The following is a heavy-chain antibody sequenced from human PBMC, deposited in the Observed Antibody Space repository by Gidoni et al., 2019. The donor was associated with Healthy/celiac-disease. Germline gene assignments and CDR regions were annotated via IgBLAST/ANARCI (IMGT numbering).Heavy chain of an antibody. J-gene: IGHJ3*02. CDR2: IYYSGST. CDR1: GGSISSGGYY. Sequence: QVQLQESGPGLVKPSQTLSLTCTVSGGSISSGGYYWSWIRQHPGKGLEWIGYIYYSGSTYYNPSLKSRVTISVDTSKNQFSLKLSSVTAADTAVYYCARVRLAYCGGDCYSEGPDAFDIWGQGTMVTVSS. V-gene: IGHV4-31*03. CDR3: ARVRLAYCGGDCYSEGPDAFDI. D-gene: IGHD2-21*02.